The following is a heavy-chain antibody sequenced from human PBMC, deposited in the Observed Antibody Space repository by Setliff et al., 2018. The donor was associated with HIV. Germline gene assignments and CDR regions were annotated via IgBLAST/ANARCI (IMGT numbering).Heavy chain of an antibody. D-gene: IGHD3-10*01. V-gene: IGHV3-7*01. CDR2: INQDGSEK. CDR1: GFSFRSYA. J-gene: IGHJ4*02. CDR3: ATGAWLFDY. Sequence: PGGSLRLSCAASGFSFRSYAVSWVRQAPGKGLEWVANINQDGSEKYYVDSVKGRFTISRDNAKSSLYLHMNSLRAEDTAVFYCATGAWLFDYWGQGTLVTVSS.